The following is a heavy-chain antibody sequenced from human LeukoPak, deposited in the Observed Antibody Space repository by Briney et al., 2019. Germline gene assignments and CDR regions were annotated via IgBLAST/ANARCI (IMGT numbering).Heavy chain of an antibody. Sequence: GGSLRLSCATSGFTFSHRGMVWARQAPGNGLDWVSYISPSGDTVYYADSVKGRFTVSRDNAKSSMFLQMESLRAEDTAVYYCAKVQTPIVVVVAAPLEFDYWGQGTLVTVSS. CDR1: GFTFSHRG. CDR3: AKVQTPIVVVVAAPLEFDY. V-gene: IGHV3-48*01. J-gene: IGHJ4*02. CDR2: ISPSGDTV. D-gene: IGHD2-15*01.